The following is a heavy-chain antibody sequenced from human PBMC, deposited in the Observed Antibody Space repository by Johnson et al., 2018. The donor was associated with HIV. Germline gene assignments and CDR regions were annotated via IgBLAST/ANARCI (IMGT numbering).Heavy chain of an antibody. V-gene: IGHV3-74*02. Sequence: EVQLVESGGGLVQPGRSLRLSCAASGFTFSSYWMHWVRQAPGKGLVWVSRINGGGGITSYADSVKGRFTISRDNSNNTLYLQMNSLRAEDTAVYYCASYWSGGSCYRRSPSDAFDIWGQGTMVTVSS. CDR1: GFTFSSYW. D-gene: IGHD2-15*01. CDR2: INGGGGIT. CDR3: ASYWSGGSCYRRSPSDAFDI. J-gene: IGHJ3*02.